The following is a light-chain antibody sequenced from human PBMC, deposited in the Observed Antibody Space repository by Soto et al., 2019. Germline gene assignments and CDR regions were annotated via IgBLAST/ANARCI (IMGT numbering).Light chain of an antibody. J-gene: IGKJ1*01. CDR1: QSISSW. CDR2: KAS. Sequence: DIQMTQSPSTLSASVGDRVSITCRASQSISSWLAWYQQKPGKAPKLLIYKASTLKSGVPSRFSGSGSGTEFTLTISSLQPDDFATYYCQHYNIYSEAFGQGTKVDIK. V-gene: IGKV1-5*03. CDR3: QHYNIYSEA.